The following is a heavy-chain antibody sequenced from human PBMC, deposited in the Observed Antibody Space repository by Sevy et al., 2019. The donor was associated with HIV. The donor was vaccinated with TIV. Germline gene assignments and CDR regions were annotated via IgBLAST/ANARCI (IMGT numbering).Heavy chain of an antibody. CDR2: IYYSGST. CDR1: GGSISSYY. CDR3: ARIPTTSYYDSSGYYPPQGWFDP. J-gene: IGHJ5*02. V-gene: IGHV4-59*01. Sequence: SETLSLTCTVSGGSISSYYWSWIRQPPGKGLEWIGYIYYSGSTNYNPSLKSRVTISVDTSKNQFSLKLSYVTAADTAVYYCARIPTTSYYDSSGYYPPQGWFDPWGQGTLVTVSS. D-gene: IGHD3-22*01.